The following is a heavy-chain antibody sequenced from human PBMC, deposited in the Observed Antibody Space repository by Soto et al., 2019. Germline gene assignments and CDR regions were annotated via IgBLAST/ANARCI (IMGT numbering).Heavy chain of an antibody. V-gene: IGHV1-46*01. CDR3: ARDYLSSKLSLSYFDF. CDR2: INPSGGSA. CDR1: GYSFISHY. Sequence: ASVEVSCKASGYSFISHYIHWVRQAPGQGLEWMGFINPSGGSATLAQKFQGRVTMTRDTSTSTVYMELTILRSEDAAVYYCARDYLSSKLSLSYFDFWGQGTLVTVSS. D-gene: IGHD2-2*01. J-gene: IGHJ4*02.